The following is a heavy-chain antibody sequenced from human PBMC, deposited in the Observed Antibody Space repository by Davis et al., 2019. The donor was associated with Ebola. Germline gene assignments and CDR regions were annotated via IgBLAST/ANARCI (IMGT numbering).Heavy chain of an antibody. V-gene: IGHV3-23*01. CDR2: IGGGGGST. CDR3: ASGYSGYGVDY. D-gene: IGHD5-12*01. J-gene: IGHJ4*02. CDR1: GFTFSYYA. Sequence: GESLKISCAGSGFTFSYYAMTWVRQAPGKGLEWVSIIGGGGGSTYYADSVRGRFTISRDNSKNSLYLQMNSLRAEDTAVYYCASGYSGYGVDYWGQGTLVTVSS.